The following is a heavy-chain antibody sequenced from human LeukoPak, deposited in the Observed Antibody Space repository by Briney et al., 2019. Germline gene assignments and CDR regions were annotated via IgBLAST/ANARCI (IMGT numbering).Heavy chain of an antibody. CDR2: ISSSSSYI. Sequence: GGSQRLSCAASGFTFSSYSMNWVRQAPGKGLEWVSSISSSSSYIYYADSVKGRFTISRDNAKNSLYLQMNSLRAEDTAVYYCASVDSSSWYVFDYWGQGTLVTVSS. J-gene: IGHJ4*02. V-gene: IGHV3-21*01. D-gene: IGHD6-13*01. CDR3: ASVDSSSWYVFDY. CDR1: GFTFSSYS.